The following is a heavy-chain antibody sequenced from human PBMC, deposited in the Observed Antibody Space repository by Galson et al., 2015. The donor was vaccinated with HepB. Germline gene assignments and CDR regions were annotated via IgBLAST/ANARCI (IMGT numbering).Heavy chain of an antibody. Sequence: SLRLSCAASGFTFSGSAMHWVRQASGKGLEWVGRIRSKANSYATAYAASVKGRFTISRDDSKNTAYLQMNSLKTEDTAVYYCTRLRSSSWPPDDYWGQGTLVTVSS. J-gene: IGHJ4*02. CDR1: GFTFSGSA. CDR2: IRSKANSYAT. D-gene: IGHD6-13*01. V-gene: IGHV3-73*01. CDR3: TRLRSSSWPPDDY.